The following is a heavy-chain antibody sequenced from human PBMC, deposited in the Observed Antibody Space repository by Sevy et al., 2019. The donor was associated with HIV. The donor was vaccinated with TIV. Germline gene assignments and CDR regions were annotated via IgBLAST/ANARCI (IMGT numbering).Heavy chain of an antibody. Sequence: ASVKVSCKASGYNFYIHWVRQAPGQGLEWRGRVTPNSGATTYAQRFQGRVAMTMDRSISTAYMELSGLKSDDTAIYYCAGQSLGWYNWFDPWGQGTLVTVSS. J-gene: IGHJ5*02. CDR1: GYNFY. V-gene: IGHV1-2*06. CDR3: AGQSLGWYNWFDP. D-gene: IGHD6-19*01. CDR2: VTPNSGAT.